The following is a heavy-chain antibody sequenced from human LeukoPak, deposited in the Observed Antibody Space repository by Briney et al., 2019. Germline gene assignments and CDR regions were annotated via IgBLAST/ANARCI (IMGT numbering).Heavy chain of an antibody. D-gene: IGHD5-12*01. V-gene: IGHV4-59*08. J-gene: IGHJ4*02. CDR2: IYYSGST. Sequence: SETLSLTCTVSGGSISSYYWSWVRQPPGKGLEWIGYIYYSGSTNYNPSLKSRVTISVDTSKNQFSLKLSSVTAADTAVYYCARHRGATTPNFDYWGQGTLVTVSS. CDR3: ARHRGATTPNFDY. CDR1: GGSISSYY.